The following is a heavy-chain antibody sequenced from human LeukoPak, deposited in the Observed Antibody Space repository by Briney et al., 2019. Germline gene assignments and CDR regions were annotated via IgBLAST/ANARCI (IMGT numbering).Heavy chain of an antibody. CDR3: ARGTTLMKDIVVVPAALDP. CDR1: GGSISSYY. J-gene: IGHJ5*02. D-gene: IGHD2-2*01. Sequence: SETLSLTCTVSGGSISSYYWSWIRQPAGKGLEWIGRIYTSGSTNYNPSLKSRVTMSVDTSKNQFSLKLSSVTAADTAVYYCARGTTLMKDIVVVPAALDPWGQGTLVTVSS. V-gene: IGHV4-4*07. CDR2: IYTSGST.